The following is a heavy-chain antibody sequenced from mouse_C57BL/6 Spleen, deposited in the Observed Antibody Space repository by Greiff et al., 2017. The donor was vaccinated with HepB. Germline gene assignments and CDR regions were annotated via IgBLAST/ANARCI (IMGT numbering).Heavy chain of an antibody. J-gene: IGHJ2*01. CDR1: GYAFSSSW. Sequence: QVQLKQSGPELVKPGASVKISCKASGYAFSSSWMNWVKQRPGKGLEWIGRIYPGDGDTNYNGKFKGKATLTADKSSSTAYMQLSSLTSEDSAVYFCARWTTVVPYYFDYWGQGTTLTVSS. D-gene: IGHD1-1*01. CDR3: ARWTTVVPYYFDY. CDR2: IYPGDGDT. V-gene: IGHV1-82*01.